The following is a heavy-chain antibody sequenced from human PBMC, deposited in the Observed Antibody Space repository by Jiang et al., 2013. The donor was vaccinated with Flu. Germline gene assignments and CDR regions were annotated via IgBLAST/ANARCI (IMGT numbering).Heavy chain of an antibody. CDR2: ISYDGSNK. D-gene: IGHD1-1*01. V-gene: IGHV3-30*04. CDR1: GFTFSSYA. J-gene: IGHJ3*02. CDR3: ARQLADDAFDI. Sequence: RLSCAASGFTFSSYAMHWVRQAPGKGLEWVAVISYDGSNKYYADSVKGRFTISRDNSKNTLYLQMNSLRAEDTAVYYCARQLADDAFDIWGQGTMVTVSS.